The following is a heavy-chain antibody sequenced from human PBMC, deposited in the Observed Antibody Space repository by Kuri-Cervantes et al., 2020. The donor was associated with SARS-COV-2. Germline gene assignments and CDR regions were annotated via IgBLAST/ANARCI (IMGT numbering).Heavy chain of an antibody. CDR1: GYTFTSYG. D-gene: IGHD2-2*01. J-gene: IGHJ4*02. Sequence: GGSLRLSCKASGYTFTSYGISWVRQAPGQGLEWMGWISAYNGNTNYAQKLQGRVTMTTDTSTSTDYMELRSLRSDDTAVYYCARGDIHLGYCSSTSCAYYFDYWVQGTLVTVSS. V-gene: IGHV1-18*01. CDR3: ARGDIHLGYCSSTSCAYYFDY. CDR2: ISAYNGNT.